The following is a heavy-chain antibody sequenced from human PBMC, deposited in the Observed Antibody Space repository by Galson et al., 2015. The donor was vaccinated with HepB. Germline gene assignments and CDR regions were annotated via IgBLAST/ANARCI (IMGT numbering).Heavy chain of an antibody. V-gene: IGHV3-30*18. D-gene: IGHD1-26*01. Sequence: SLRLSCAASGFTFSSYDMHWVRQAPGKGLEWVAVISYDGSNKYYADSVKGRFTISRDNSKNTLYLQMNSLRAEDTAVYYCAKDGSKGGLYYWGQGTLVTVSS. J-gene: IGHJ4*02. CDR1: GFTFSSYD. CDR2: ISYDGSNK. CDR3: AKDGSKGGLYY.